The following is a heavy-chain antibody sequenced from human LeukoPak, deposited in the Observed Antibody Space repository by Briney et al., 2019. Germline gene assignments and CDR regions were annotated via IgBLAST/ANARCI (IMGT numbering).Heavy chain of an antibody. Sequence: SETLSLTCTVSGGSISSSSYYWGWLRQPPGKGLEWVVSIYYSGSTNYNPSLKSRVTISVDTSKNQFSLKLSSVTAADTAVYYCAREEGYCSSTSCYNLDYWGQGTLVTVSS. J-gene: IGHJ4*02. CDR2: IYYSGST. V-gene: IGHV4-39*07. CDR1: GGSISSSSYY. D-gene: IGHD2-2*02. CDR3: AREEGYCSSTSCYNLDY.